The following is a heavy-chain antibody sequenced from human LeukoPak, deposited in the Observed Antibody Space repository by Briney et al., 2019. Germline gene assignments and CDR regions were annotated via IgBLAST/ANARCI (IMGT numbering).Heavy chain of an antibody. CDR3: ATILHSGLWFRELQLDY. D-gene: IGHD3-10*01. Sequence: ASVEVSCKVSGYTLTELSMHWVRQAPGKGLEWMGGFDPEDGETIYAQKFQGRVTMTGDTSTDTAYMELSSLRSEDTAVYYCATILHSGLWFRELQLDYWGQGTLVAVSS. J-gene: IGHJ4*02. CDR1: GYTLTELS. V-gene: IGHV1-24*01. CDR2: FDPEDGET.